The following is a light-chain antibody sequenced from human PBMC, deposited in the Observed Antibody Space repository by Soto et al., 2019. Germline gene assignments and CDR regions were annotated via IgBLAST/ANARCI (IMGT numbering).Light chain of an antibody. CDR2: LDSDGSH. Sequence: QSALTQSPSASASLGASVKLTCTLSSGHSSYAIAWHQQQPEKGPRYLMKLDSDGSHTKGDAIPDRFSGSSSGAERDLTISSLQSEDEADYYCQTWGTGIHVVFGGGTKLTVL. J-gene: IGLJ2*01. CDR1: SGHSSYA. CDR3: QTWGTGIHVV. V-gene: IGLV4-69*01.